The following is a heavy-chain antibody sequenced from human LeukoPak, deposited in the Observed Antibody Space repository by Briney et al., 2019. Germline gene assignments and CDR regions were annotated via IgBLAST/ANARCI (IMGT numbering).Heavy chain of an antibody. CDR1: GFTFSSYA. V-gene: IGHV3-23*01. D-gene: IGHD6-6*01. J-gene: IGHJ4*02. CDR3: AKDQVLYSSSSSYFDY. CDR2: ISSRGGST. Sequence: PGGSLRLSCAASGFTFSSYAMSWDRQAPGKGLEWVSTISSRGGSTYYADSVKGRFTISRDSSKNTLYLQMNRLRAEDTAVYYCAKDQVLYSSSSSYFDYWGQGTLVTVSS.